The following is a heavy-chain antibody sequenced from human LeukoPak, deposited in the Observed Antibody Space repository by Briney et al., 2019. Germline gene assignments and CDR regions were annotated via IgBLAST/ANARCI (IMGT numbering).Heavy chain of an antibody. D-gene: IGHD3-22*01. V-gene: IGHV3-23*01. CDR1: GFTFSSYV. CDR3: AKLRPMIVVVITEGYVDY. J-gene: IGHJ4*02. Sequence: GGSLRLSCAASGFTFSSYVMSWVRQAPGKGLEWVSAISGSGGSTYYADSVKGRFTISRDNSTNTRYLQMNSLRAEDTAVYYCAKLRPMIVVVITEGYVDYWGQGTLVTVSS. CDR2: ISGSGGST.